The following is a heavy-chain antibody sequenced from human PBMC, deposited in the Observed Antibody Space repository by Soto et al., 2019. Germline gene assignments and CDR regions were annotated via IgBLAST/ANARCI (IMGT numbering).Heavy chain of an antibody. Sequence: SETLSLTCTVSGGSISSYYWSWIRQPPGKGLEWIGYIYYSGSTNYNPSLKSRVTISVDTSKNQFSLKLSSVTAADTAVYYCARVRGLITMVRGVIKDNWFDPWGQGTLVTVSS. J-gene: IGHJ5*02. CDR2: IYYSGST. V-gene: IGHV4-59*01. CDR3: ARVRGLITMVRGVIKDNWFDP. D-gene: IGHD3-10*01. CDR1: GGSISSYY.